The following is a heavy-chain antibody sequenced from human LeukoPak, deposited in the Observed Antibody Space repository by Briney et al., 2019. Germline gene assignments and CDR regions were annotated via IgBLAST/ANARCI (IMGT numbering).Heavy chain of an antibody. J-gene: IGHJ4*02. Sequence: SETLSLTCTVSGGSISSYYWSWIRQPPGKGLEWIGYIYYSGSTNYNPSLKSRVTISVDTSKNQFSLKLSSVTAADTAVYYCARNYYDSSGYDYWGQGTLATVSS. CDR3: ARNYYDSSGYDY. V-gene: IGHV4-59*08. CDR1: GGSISSYY. CDR2: IYYSGST. D-gene: IGHD3-22*01.